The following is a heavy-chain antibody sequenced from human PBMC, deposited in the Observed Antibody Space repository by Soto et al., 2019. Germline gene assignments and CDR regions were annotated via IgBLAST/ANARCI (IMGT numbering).Heavy chain of an antibody. CDR2: ISTRSDYI. Sequence: EVKLVESGGGLVKPGGSLRLSCGASGFTLSSYKMKWVRQAPGKGLEWVSSISTRSDYIYYADSVKGRFTISRDNAKNSLYLQMNSLRAEDTAVYYCARAGLGHKTGVTDYGSSFLDYWGQGTLVTVSS. V-gene: IGHV3-21*01. D-gene: IGHD6-6*01. CDR3: ARAGLGHKTGVTDYGSSFLDY. CDR1: GFTLSSYK. J-gene: IGHJ4*02.